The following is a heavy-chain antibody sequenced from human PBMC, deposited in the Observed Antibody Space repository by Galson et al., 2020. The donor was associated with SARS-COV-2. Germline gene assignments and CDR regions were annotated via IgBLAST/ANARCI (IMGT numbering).Heavy chain of an antibody. D-gene: IGHD5-12*01. CDR2: ISYDGSNK. J-gene: IGHJ6*02. Sequence: TGGSLRLSCAASGFTFSSYAMHWVRQAPGKGLEWVAVISYDGSNKYYADSVKGRFTISRDNSKNTLYLQMNSLRAEDTAVYYCARELSVDKVATIWLRSPWGYYGMDVWGQGTTVTVSS. CDR1: GFTFSSYA. CDR3: ARELSVDKVATIWLRSPWGYYGMDV. V-gene: IGHV3-30-3*01.